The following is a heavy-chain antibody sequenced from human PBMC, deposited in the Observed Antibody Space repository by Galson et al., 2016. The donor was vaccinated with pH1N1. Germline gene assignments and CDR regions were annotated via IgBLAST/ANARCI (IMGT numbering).Heavy chain of an antibody. V-gene: IGHV3-7*01. CDR3: ARDRNVEPAAMGYYNHGMDV. CDR2: IKQDGREK. D-gene: IGHD2-2*01. J-gene: IGHJ6*02. Sequence: SLRLSCAASGFTFMNFWMSWVRQAPGKGLEWVANIKQDGREKYYVDSVKGRFTISRDNAKNSLYLQMNSLRVEDTAVYYCARDRNVEPAAMGYYNHGMDVWGQGTTVTVTS. CDR1: GFTFMNFW.